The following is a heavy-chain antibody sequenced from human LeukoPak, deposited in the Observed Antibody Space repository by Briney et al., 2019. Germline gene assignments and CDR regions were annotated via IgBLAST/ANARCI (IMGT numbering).Heavy chain of an antibody. CDR2: ISSSSSTI. Sequence: GGSLRLSCAASGFTFSSYSMNWVRQAPGKGLEWVSYISSSSSTIYYADSVKGRFTISRGNAKNSLYLQMNSLRAEDTAVYYCARDGGDFWSGYYVYWGQGTLVTVSS. J-gene: IGHJ4*02. V-gene: IGHV3-48*01. D-gene: IGHD3-3*01. CDR3: ARDGGDFWSGYYVY. CDR1: GFTFSSYS.